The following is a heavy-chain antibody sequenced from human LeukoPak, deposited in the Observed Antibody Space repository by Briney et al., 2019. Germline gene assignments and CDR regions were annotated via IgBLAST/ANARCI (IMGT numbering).Heavy chain of an antibody. D-gene: IGHD3-9*01. CDR2: IYTSGST. Sequence: SETLSLTCTVSGGSIISSSYYWGWIRQPAGKGLEWIGRIYTSGSTNYNPSLKSRVTISVDTSKNQFSLKLSSVTAADTAVYYCARVDDILTNWYFDLWGRGTLVTVSS. CDR3: ARVDDILTNWYFDL. J-gene: IGHJ2*01. CDR1: GGSIISSSYY. V-gene: IGHV4-61*02.